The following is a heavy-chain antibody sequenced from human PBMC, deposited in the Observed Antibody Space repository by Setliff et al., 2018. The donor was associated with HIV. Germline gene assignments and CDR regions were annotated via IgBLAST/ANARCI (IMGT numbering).Heavy chain of an antibody. CDR3: ARPTYDYVWGSYRPGPMDV. D-gene: IGHD3-16*02. CDR1: GASVSSYY. J-gene: IGHJ6*02. CDR2: MYTSGST. V-gene: IGHV4-4*09. Sequence: KPSETLSLTCTVSGASVSSYYWSWIRQPPGKGLEWIGYMYTSGSTNYNPSLKSRATLSVDTSKNQFSLQLSSVTAADTAVYYCARPTYDYVWGSYRPGPMDVWGQGTTVTVSS.